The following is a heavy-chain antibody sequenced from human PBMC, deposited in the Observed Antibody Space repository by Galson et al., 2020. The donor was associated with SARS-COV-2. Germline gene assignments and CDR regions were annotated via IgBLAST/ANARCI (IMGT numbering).Heavy chain of an antibody. D-gene: IGHD3-10*01. Sequence: SETLSLTCAISGDSVSSNSAAWNWIRQSPSRGLEWLGRTYYRSKWYNDYAVSVKSRITINPDTSKNQFSLQLNSVTPEDTAVYYCARSFGELLHRSYYYGMDVWGQGTTVTVSS. V-gene: IGHV6-1*01. CDR1: GDSVSSNSAA. CDR3: ARSFGELLHRSYYYGMDV. J-gene: IGHJ6*02. CDR2: TYYRSKWYN.